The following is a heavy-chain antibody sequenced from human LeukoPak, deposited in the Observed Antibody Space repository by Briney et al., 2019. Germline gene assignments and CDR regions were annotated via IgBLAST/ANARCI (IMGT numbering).Heavy chain of an antibody. D-gene: IGHD5-12*01. CDR2: IWYDGSNK. CDR3: AKDYSGYDLFDY. Sequence: GGSLRLSCAASGFTFSSYGMHWVRQAPGKGLEWVAVIWYDGSNKYYADSVKGRFTISRDNSKNTLYLQMNSLRAEDMAVYYCAKDYSGYDLFDYWGQGTLVTVSS. V-gene: IGHV3-33*06. J-gene: IGHJ4*02. CDR1: GFTFSSYG.